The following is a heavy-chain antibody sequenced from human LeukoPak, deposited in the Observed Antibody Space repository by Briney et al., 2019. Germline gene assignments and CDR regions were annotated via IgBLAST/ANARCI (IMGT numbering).Heavy chain of an antibody. CDR1: GGSISSYY. J-gene: IGHJ4*02. CDR2: IYTSGST. D-gene: IGHD6-13*01. V-gene: IGHV4-4*07. Sequence: SETLSLTCTVSGGSISSYYWSWIRQPAGKGLEWIGRIYTSGSTNFNPSLKRRVTMSVDTSKNQFSLKVSSVTAADTALYYCARESRAGSWFNYWGQGTLVTVSS. CDR3: ARESRAGSWFNY.